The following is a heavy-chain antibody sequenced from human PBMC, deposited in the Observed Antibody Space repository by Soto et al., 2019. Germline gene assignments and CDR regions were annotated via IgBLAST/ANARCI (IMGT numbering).Heavy chain of an antibody. V-gene: IGHV1-18*04. D-gene: IGHD2-8*01. CDR1: GYTFTSYG. CDR2: ISAYNGNT. J-gene: IGHJ6*02. Sequence: GASVKVSCKASGYTFTSYGISWVRQAPGQGLEWMGWISAYNGNTNYAQKLQGRVTMTTDTSTSTAYMELRSLRSDDTAVYYCAREMGYCTNGVCFDYGMDVWGQGTTVTVSS. CDR3: AREMGYCTNGVCFDYGMDV.